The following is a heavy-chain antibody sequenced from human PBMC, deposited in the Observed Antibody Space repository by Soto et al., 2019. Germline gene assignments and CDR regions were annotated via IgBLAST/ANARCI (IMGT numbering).Heavy chain of an antibody. V-gene: IGHV3-23*01. CDR2: ISGSGGST. D-gene: IGHD3-10*01. J-gene: IGHJ6*03. CDR1: GFTFSSYA. CDR3: AKRGQGPGEMRYYYYMDV. Sequence: GGSLRLSCAASGFTFSSYAMHWVRQAPGKGLEWVSAISGSGGSTYYADSVKGRFTISRDNSKNTLYLQMDSLRAEDTAVYYCAKRGQGPGEMRYYYYMDVWGKGTTVTVSS.